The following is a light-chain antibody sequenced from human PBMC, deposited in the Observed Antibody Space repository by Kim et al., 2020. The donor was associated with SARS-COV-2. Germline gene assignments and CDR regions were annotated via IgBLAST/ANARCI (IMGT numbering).Light chain of an antibody. CDR2: GKN. Sequence: VALGQTGRITCQGDSLRSYYASWYQQKPGQAPVLVIYGKNNRPSGIPDRFSGSSSGNTASLTITGAQAEDEADYYCNSRDSSGPVVFGGGTKVTVL. CDR3: NSRDSSGPVV. V-gene: IGLV3-19*01. J-gene: IGLJ2*01. CDR1: SLRSYY.